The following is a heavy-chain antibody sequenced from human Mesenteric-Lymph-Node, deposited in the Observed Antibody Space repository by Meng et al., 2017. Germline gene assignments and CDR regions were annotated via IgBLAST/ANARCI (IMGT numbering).Heavy chain of an antibody. CDR3: AKDYSGEQWLVFDY. D-gene: IGHD6-19*01. Sequence: GGSLRLSCAASGFTFDDYAMHWVRQAPGKGLEWVSGISWNSGSIGYADSVKGRFTISRDNAKNSLYLQMNSLRAEDTALYYCAKDYSGEQWLVFDYWGQGTLVTVSS. CDR1: GFTFDDYA. J-gene: IGHJ4*02. V-gene: IGHV3-9*01. CDR2: ISWNSGSI.